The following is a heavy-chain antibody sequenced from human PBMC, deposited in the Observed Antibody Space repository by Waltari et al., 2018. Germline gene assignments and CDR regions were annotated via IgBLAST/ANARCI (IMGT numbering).Heavy chain of an antibody. D-gene: IGHD6-6*01. Sequence: QLQLQESGPGLVKPSETLSLTCTVSGGSISRSSYYWGWIRPPPGKGLEWIGSIYYSGSTYYNPSLKSRVTISVDTSKNQFSLKLSSVTAADTAVYYCASYSSFYYYYYYMDVWGNGTTVTIFS. CDR3: ASYSSFYYYYYYMDV. CDR2: IYYSGST. V-gene: IGHV4-39*07. J-gene: IGHJ6*03. CDR1: GGSISRSSYY.